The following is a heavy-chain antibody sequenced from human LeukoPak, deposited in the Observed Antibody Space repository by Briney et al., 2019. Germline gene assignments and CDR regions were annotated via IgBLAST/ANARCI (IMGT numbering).Heavy chain of an antibody. CDR3: ATELWFGELSNWFDP. Sequence: GASVEVSCKVSGYTLTELSMHWVRQAPGKGLEWMGGFDPEDGETIYAQKFQGRVTMTEDTSTDTAYMELSSLRSEDTAVYYCATELWFGELSNWFDPWGQGTLVTVSS. CDR2: FDPEDGET. J-gene: IGHJ5*02. D-gene: IGHD3-10*01. V-gene: IGHV1-24*01. CDR1: GYTLTELS.